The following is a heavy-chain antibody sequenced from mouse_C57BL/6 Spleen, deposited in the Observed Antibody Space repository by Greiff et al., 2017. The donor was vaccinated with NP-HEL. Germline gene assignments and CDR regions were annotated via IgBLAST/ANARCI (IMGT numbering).Heavy chain of an antibody. CDR2: INPNNGGT. V-gene: IGHV1-22*01. D-gene: IGHD2-12*01. J-gene: IGHJ3*01. Sequence: VQLQQSGPELVKPGASVKMSCKASGYTFTDYNMHWVKQSHGKSLEWIGYINPNNGGTSYNQKFKGKATLTVNKFSSTAYMELRSLTSEDSAVYYCARGGEIRLGFADWGQGTLVTVSA. CDR1: GYTFTDYN. CDR3: ARGGEIRLGFAD.